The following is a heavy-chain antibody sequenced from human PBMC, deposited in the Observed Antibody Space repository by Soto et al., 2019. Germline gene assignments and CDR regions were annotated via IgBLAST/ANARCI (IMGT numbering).Heavy chain of an antibody. CDR1: SYTFTSYG. D-gene: IGHD6-19*01. J-gene: IGHJ4*02. Sequence: ASVKVSCKASSYTFTSYGISWVRQAPGQGLEWMGWISAYNGNTNYAQKLQGRVTMTTDTSTSTAYMELRSLRSDDTAVYYCARGRIGQWLVHFDYWGQGTLVTVSS. CDR2: ISAYNGNT. CDR3: ARGRIGQWLVHFDY. V-gene: IGHV1-18*01.